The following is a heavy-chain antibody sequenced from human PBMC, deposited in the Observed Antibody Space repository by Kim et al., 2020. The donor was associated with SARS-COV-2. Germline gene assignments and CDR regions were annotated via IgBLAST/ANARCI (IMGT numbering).Heavy chain of an antibody. J-gene: IGHJ6*02. V-gene: IGHV3-30*18. CDR1: GFTFSSYG. D-gene: IGHD3-9*01. CDR3: AKDGTYYDILTGYYDYYNYGMDV. CDR2: ISYDGSNK. Sequence: GGSLRLSCAASGFTFSSYGMHWVRQAPGKGLEWVAVISYDGSNKYYADSVKGRFTISRDNSKNTLYLQMNSLRAEDTAVYYCAKDGTYYDILTGYYDYYNYGMDVWGQGTTVTVSS.